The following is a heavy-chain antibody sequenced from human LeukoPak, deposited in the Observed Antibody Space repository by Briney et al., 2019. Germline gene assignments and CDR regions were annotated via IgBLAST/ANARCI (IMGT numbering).Heavy chain of an antibody. CDR3: ARLKRPNRGSYIYYYYMDV. J-gene: IGHJ6*03. Sequence: SETLSLTCAVYGGSFSGYYWSWIRQPPGKGLEWIGEINHSGSTNYHPSLKSRVTISVDTSKTQFSLKLSSVTAADTAVYYCARLKRPNRGSYIYYYYMDVWGKGTTVTVSS. V-gene: IGHV4-34*01. CDR1: GGSFSGYY. D-gene: IGHD1-26*01. CDR2: INHSGST.